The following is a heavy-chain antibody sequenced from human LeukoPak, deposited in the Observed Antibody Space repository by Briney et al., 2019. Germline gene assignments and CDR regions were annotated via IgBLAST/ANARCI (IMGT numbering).Heavy chain of an antibody. J-gene: IGHJ4*02. Sequence: AASVKVSCKASGYTFTGYYMHWVRQAPGQGLEWMGRIIPILGIANYAQKFQGRVTITADKSTSTAYMELSSLRSEDTAVYYCARKGSVAAYFDYWGQGTLVTVSS. CDR3: ARKGSVAAYFDY. V-gene: IGHV1-69*02. CDR2: IIPILGIA. CDR1: GYTFTGYY. D-gene: IGHD6-19*01.